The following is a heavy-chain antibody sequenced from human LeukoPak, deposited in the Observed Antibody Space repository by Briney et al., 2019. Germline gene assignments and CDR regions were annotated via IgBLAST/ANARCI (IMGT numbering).Heavy chain of an antibody. V-gene: IGHV1-69*06. CDR2: IIPIFGTA. CDR3: AREGYQLLSPFDY. Sequence: SVRVSCKASGGTFSSYAISWARQAPGQGLEWMGGIIPIFGTANYAQKFQGRVTITADKSTSTAYMELSSLRSEDTAVYYCAREGYQLLSPFDYWGQGTLVTVSS. D-gene: IGHD2-2*01. CDR1: GGTFSSYA. J-gene: IGHJ4*02.